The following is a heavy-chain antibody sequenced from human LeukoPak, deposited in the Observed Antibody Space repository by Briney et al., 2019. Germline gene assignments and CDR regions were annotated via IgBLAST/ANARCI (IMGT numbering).Heavy chain of an antibody. V-gene: IGHV3-23*01. CDR3: AKHLPYLRLDY. Sequence: GGSLRLSCAASGFTFSSYAMHWVRQAPGKGLECVSSISANGANTYYADSVKGRFTISRDNSKNTLYLQMNSLRAEDTAVYYCAKHLPYLRLDYWGQGTLVTVSS. CDR1: GFTFSSYA. CDR2: ISANGANT. J-gene: IGHJ4*02. D-gene: IGHD3-16*01.